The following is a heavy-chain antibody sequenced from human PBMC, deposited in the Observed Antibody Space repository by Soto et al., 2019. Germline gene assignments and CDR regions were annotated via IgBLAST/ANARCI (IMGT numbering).Heavy chain of an antibody. J-gene: IGHJ6*02. V-gene: IGHV1-69*12. Sequence: QVQLVQSGAEVKKPGSSVKVSCKASGGTFSSYAISWVRQAPGQGLEWMGGIIPIFGTANYAQKFQGRVTITADESTSTAYMELSSLRSEDTAVYYCAREGSITIFGVVIAYGMDVWGQGTTVTVSS. D-gene: IGHD3-3*01. CDR1: GGTFSSYA. CDR2: IIPIFGTA. CDR3: AREGSITIFGVVIAYGMDV.